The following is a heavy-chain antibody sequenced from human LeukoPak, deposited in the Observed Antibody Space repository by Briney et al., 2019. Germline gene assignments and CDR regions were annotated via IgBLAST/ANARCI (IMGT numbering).Heavy chain of an antibody. D-gene: IGHD6-19*01. CDR1: GFTFSSYN. CDR2: ISPSSTRI. Sequence: GGSLRLSCAASGFTFSSYNMNWVRQAPGKGLEWVSYISPSSTRIDYAASVRGRFTISRDNAKSSLYLQMNSLRAEDTAIYYCVADFDYWGQGTLVTVS. J-gene: IGHJ4*02. V-gene: IGHV3-48*04. CDR3: VADFDY.